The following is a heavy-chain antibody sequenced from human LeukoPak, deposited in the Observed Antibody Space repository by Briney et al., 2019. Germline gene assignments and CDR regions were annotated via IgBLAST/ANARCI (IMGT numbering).Heavy chain of an antibody. CDR1: GFSFSSYA. D-gene: IGHD3-22*01. Sequence: GGSLRLSCAVSGFSFSSYAMSWVRQAPGKGLEWVSAISGSGGSTYYADSVKGRFTISRDNSKNTLYLQMNSLRAEDTAVYYCAKDLSDYYDSSAFFGLFDYWGQGTLVTVSS. CDR3: AKDLSDYYDSSAFFGLFDY. J-gene: IGHJ4*02. V-gene: IGHV3-23*01. CDR2: ISGSGGST.